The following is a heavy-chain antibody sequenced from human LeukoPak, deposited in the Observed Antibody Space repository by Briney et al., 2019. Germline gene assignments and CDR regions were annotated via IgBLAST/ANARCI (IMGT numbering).Heavy chain of an antibody. CDR1: GGSFSGYY. Sequence: RTSETLSLTCAVYGGSFSGYYWSWLRQPPGKGLEWIGSIYHSGSTYYNPSLKSRVTISVDTSKNQFSLKLSSVTAADTAVYYCARWAYDILTGYYYNWFDPWGQGTLVTVSS. V-gene: IGHV4-34*01. J-gene: IGHJ5*02. CDR2: IYHSGST. CDR3: ARWAYDILTGYYYNWFDP. D-gene: IGHD3-9*01.